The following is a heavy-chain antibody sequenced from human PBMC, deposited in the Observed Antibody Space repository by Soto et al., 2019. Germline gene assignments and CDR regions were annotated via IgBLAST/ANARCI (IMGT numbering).Heavy chain of an antibody. V-gene: IGHV3-48*03. CDR2: ISSSGSTI. CDR1: GFTFSSYE. Sequence: GGSLRLSCAASGFTFSSYEMNWVRQAPGKGLEWVSYISSSGSTIYYADSVKGRFTISRDNAKNSLYLQMNSLRAEDTAVYYCARVDLNWGDAFDIWGQGTMVTVSS. D-gene: IGHD7-27*01. CDR3: ARVDLNWGDAFDI. J-gene: IGHJ3*02.